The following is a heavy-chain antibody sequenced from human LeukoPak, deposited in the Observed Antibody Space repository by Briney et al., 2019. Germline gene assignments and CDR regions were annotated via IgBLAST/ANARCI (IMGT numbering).Heavy chain of an antibody. J-gene: IGHJ4*02. CDR3: ARDLVRFTRFLEWLFGSAFDY. V-gene: IGHV3-30*04. CDR1: GFTFSSYA. Sequence: KTGGSLRLSCAASGFTFSSYAMHWVRQAPGKGLEWVAAISYDGSNKYYADSVKGRFTISRDNSKNTLYLQMNSLRAEDTAVYYCARDLVRFTRFLEWLFGSAFDYWGQGTLVTVSS. CDR2: ISYDGSNK. D-gene: IGHD3-3*01.